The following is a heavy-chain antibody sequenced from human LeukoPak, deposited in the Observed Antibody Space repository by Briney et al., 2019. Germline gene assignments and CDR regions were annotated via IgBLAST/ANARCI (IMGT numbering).Heavy chain of an antibody. Sequence: ASVKVSCKASGGTFSSYAISWVRQAPGQGLEWMGIINPSGGSTSYAQKFQGRVTMTRDTSTSTVYMELSSLRSEDTAVYYCARDMIQLSGGPASWFDPCGQGTLVTVSS. CDR2: INPSGGST. J-gene: IGHJ5*02. CDR3: ARDMIQLSGGPASWFDP. D-gene: IGHD5-18*01. CDR1: GGTFSSYA. V-gene: IGHV1-46*01.